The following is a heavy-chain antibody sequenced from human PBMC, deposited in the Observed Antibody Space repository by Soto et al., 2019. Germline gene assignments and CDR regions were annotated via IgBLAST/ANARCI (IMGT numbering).Heavy chain of an antibody. CDR1: GGSFSGYY. J-gene: IGHJ5*02. D-gene: IGHD3-9*01. CDR3: ARDFYYDILTGYYRSGWFDP. V-gene: IGHV4-34*01. Sequence: QVQLQQWGAGLLKPSETLSLTCAVYGGSFSGYYWSWIRQPPGKGLEWIGEINHSGSTNYNPSLKSRVTRSVDTSKNQFSLKLSSVTAADTAVYYCARDFYYDILTGYYRSGWFDPWGQGTLVTVSS. CDR2: INHSGST.